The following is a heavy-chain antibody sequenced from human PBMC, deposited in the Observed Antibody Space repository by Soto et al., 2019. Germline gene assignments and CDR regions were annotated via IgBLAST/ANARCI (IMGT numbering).Heavy chain of an antibody. D-gene: IGHD3-22*01. CDR3: ERGGGYYRFDX. Sequence: ASVXVSCKASGYTFTSYAMHWVRQAPGERLEWMGWINAGNGNTKYSQKFQGRVTITRDTSASTAYMELSSLRSEDTAVYYCERGGGYYRFDXWGQGTLVTVSS. CDR2: INAGNGNT. CDR1: GYTFTSYA. J-gene: IGHJ4*02. V-gene: IGHV1-3*01.